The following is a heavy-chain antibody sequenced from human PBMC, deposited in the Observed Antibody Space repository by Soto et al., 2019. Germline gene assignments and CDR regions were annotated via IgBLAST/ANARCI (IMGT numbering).Heavy chain of an antibody. V-gene: IGHV2-5*01. CDR1: GCSLSTSGVG. D-gene: IGHD6-19*01. CDR3: AHRRGPGIAVAGDYFDY. J-gene: IGHJ4*02. Sequence: EAGPTLVNPTQTLTLTCTFSGCSLSTSGVGVGWIRQPPGKALEWLALIYWNDDKRYSPSLKSRLTITKDTSKNQVVLTMTNVDPVDTATYYCAHRRGPGIAVAGDYFDYWGQGTLVTVSS. CDR2: IYWNDDK.